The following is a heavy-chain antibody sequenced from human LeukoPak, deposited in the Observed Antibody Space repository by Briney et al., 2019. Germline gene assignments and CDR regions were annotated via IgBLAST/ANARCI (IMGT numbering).Heavy chain of an antibody. D-gene: IGHD2-21*01. Sequence: GGSLRLSCAASGFTVSSNYMSWVRQAPGKGLEWVSVIYSGGSTYYADSVKGRFSISRDNSKNTLYLQMDSLRGEDTAVYYCAKDFRIGYSAHFDYWGQGALVTVSS. CDR1: GFTVSSNY. CDR3: AKDFRIGYSAHFDY. CDR2: IYSGGST. J-gene: IGHJ4*02. V-gene: IGHV3-53*01.